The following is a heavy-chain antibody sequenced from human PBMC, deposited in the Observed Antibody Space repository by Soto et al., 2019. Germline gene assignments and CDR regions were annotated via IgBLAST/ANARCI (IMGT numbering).Heavy chain of an antibody. CDR1: GFTFSSYG. D-gene: IGHD3-10*01. J-gene: IGHJ4*02. CDR3: VSYYGSGSYRDY. Sequence: GGSLRLSCAASGFTFSSYGMHWVRQAPGKGLEWVAVIWYDGSNKYYADSVKGRFTISRDNSKNTLYLQMNSLRAEDTAVYYCVSYYGSGSYRDYWGQGTLVTVSS. V-gene: IGHV3-33*01. CDR2: IWYDGSNK.